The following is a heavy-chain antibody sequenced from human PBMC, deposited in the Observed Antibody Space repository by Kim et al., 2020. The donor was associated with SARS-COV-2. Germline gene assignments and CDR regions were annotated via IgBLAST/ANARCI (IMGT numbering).Heavy chain of an antibody. V-gene: IGHV3-33*01. J-gene: IGHJ4*02. CDR3: ARESPDLYYFDY. Sequence: SYTDSAKGRFTISRDNSKNTLYLQMNGLRAEDTAVYYCARESPDLYYFDYWGQGTLVTVSS.